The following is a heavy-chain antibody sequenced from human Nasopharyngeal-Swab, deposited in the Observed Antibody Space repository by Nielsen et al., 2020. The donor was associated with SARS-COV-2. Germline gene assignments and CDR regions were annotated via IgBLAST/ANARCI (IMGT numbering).Heavy chain of an antibody. V-gene: IGHV4-59*12. CDR3: ARGGFSGSYSPYYYYGMDV. J-gene: IGHJ6*02. Sequence: WIRQPPGQGLEWIGYIYYSGSTNYNPSLKSRVTISVDTSKNQFSLKLSSVTAADTAVYYCARGGFSGSYSPYYYYGMDVWGQGTTVTVSS. D-gene: IGHD3-10*01. CDR2: IYYSGST.